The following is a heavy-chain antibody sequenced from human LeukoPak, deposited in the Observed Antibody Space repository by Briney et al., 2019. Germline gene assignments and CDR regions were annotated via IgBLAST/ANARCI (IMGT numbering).Heavy chain of an antibody. Sequence: SETLSLTCAVYGGSFRGYYWSWIRQPPGKGLEWIGEINHSGSTNYNPSLKSRVTISVDTSKNQFSLKLSSVTAADTAVYYCARQGGRWFGDNYYMDVWGKGTTVTISS. CDR2: INHSGST. D-gene: IGHD3-10*01. CDR3: ARQGGRWFGDNYYMDV. V-gene: IGHV4-34*01. J-gene: IGHJ6*03. CDR1: GGSFRGYY.